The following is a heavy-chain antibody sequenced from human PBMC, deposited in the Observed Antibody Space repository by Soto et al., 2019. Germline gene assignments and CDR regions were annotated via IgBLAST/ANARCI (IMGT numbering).Heavy chain of an antibody. D-gene: IGHD2-8*01. V-gene: IGHV4-31*03. CDR3: AREGQGFNGFEY. CDR2: ISDSGSA. CDR1: GGSISNVCYY. J-gene: IGHJ4*02. Sequence: TLSLTCTGSGGSISNVCYYWTSIRQHPEKGLEWIGYISDSGSAYYNPSLKSRFSLTIDTSKNQLSLILSSVTAADTAIYYCAREGQGFNGFEYWGRGTMVTVSS.